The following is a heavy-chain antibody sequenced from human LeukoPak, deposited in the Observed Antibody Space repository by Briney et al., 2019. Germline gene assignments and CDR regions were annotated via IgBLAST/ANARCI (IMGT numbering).Heavy chain of an antibody. J-gene: IGHJ6*04. CDR2: INSDGRST. V-gene: IGHV3-74*01. Sequence: PGGSLRLSCVASGFTFSRYWMHWVRQAPGKGLVWVSRINSDGRSTNYADSVKGRFSISRDNAENTLYLQMNSLRVEDTAVYYCVRGADTGYSSDSWGKGTTVTVSS. D-gene: IGHD6-19*01. CDR3: VRGADTGYSSDS. CDR1: GFTFSRYW.